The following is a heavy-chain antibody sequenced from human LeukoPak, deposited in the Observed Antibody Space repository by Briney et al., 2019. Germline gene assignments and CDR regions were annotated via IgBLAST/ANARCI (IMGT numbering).Heavy chain of an antibody. CDR3: ARTARHYYDSSGYYRAAFDI. Sequence: SETLSLTCTVSGGSISSGSYYWSWIRQPAGKGLEWIGRIYTSGSTNYNPSLKSRVTISVDTSKNQFSLKLSSVTAADTAVYYCARTARHYYDSSGYYRAAFDIWGQGTMVTVSS. J-gene: IGHJ3*02. CDR2: IYTSGST. CDR1: GGSISSGSYY. D-gene: IGHD3-22*01. V-gene: IGHV4-61*02.